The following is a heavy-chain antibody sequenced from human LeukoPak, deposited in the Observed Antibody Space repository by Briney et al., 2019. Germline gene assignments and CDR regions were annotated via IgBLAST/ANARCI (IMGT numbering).Heavy chain of an antibody. CDR1: GGSISSYY. J-gene: IGHJ6*03. V-gene: IGHV4-59*01. CDR3: AREGGYSNWLRYYYYYMDV. CDR2: IYYSGST. Sequence: SETLSLTCTVSGGSISSYYWSWIRQPPGKGLEWIGYIYYSGSTNYNPSLKSRVTISVDTSKNQFSLKLSSVTAADTAVYYCAREGGYSNWLRYYYYYMDVWGKGTTVTVSS. D-gene: IGHD4-11*01.